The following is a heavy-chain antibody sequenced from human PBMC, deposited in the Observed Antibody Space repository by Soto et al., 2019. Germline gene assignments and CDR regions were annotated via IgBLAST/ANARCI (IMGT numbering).Heavy chain of an antibody. J-gene: IGHJ4*02. V-gene: IGHV3-33*01. D-gene: IGHD3-3*01. Sequence: QVQLVESGGGVVQPGTSLRLSCGASGFTFSNHGMHWVRQAPGKGLEWVAVTWYDGSNKYYADSVKGRFTISRDNSKNTLYLQMNSLRAEDSALYYCAREFRNDFWSGYRNYHFDYWGQGTLVTVSS. CDR3: AREFRNDFWSGYRNYHFDY. CDR2: TWYDGSNK. CDR1: GFTFSNHG.